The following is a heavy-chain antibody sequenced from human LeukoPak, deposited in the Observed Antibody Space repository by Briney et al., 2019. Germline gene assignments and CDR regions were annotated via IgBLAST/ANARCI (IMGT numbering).Heavy chain of an antibody. D-gene: IGHD3-3*01. CDR2: ISGSGGST. V-gene: IGHV3-23*01. CDR1: GFTFITYG. J-gene: IGHJ6*03. Sequence: GGSLRLSCAASGFTFITYGMSWVRQAPGKGLEWVSGISGSGGSTYYADSVKGRFTISRDNSKNTLYLQMNSLRAEDTAVYYCAKRWRGTNYYYYMDVWGKGTTVAISS. CDR3: AKRWRGTNYYYYMDV.